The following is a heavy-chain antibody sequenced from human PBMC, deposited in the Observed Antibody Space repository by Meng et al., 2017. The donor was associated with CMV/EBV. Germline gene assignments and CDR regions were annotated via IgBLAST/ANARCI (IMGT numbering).Heavy chain of an antibody. J-gene: IGHJ5*02. CDR2: SNHSGST. CDR1: GWAFSGDY. CDR3: AREGDLEWLLKGSHTWFDP. V-gene: IGHV4-34*01. Sequence: QWQQQEWGAGFLSASATLSLSGVCHGWAFSGDYWSWIRQHPGKGLEWIGESNHSGSTNYNPSLKRRVTISVDTSKNQFSLKLSSVTAADTAVYYCAREGDLEWLLKGSHTWFDPWGQGTLVTVSS. D-gene: IGHD3-3*01.